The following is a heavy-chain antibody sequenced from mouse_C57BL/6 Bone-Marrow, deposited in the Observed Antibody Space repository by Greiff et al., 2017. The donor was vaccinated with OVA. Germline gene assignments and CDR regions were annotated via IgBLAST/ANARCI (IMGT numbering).Heavy chain of an antibody. CDR1: GFTFSSYG. Sequence: ELHLVESGGDLVKPGGSLKLSCAASGFTFSSYGMSWVRQTPDKRLEWVATISSGGSYTYYPDSVKGRFTISRDNAKNTLYLQMSSLKSEDTAMYYCARHGMDYWGQGTSVTVSS. J-gene: IGHJ4*01. CDR3: ARHGMDY. CDR2: ISSGGSYT. V-gene: IGHV5-6*01.